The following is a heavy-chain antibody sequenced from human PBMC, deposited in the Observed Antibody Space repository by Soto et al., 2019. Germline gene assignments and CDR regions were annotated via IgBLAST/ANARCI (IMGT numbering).Heavy chain of an antibody. V-gene: IGHV3-23*01. J-gene: IGHJ3*02. CDR1: GFPFSVYD. CDR2: IGGRGGST. CDR3: ANDRIHLWFGI. D-gene: IGHD5-18*01. Sequence: EVQLLESGGAMIHPGESLRLSCAAPGFPFSVYDMSWARQAPGKGLAWVSSIGGRGGSTYYADCVKGRFTISRDNSRNTLYLHMNSLRGEDTALYVWANDRIHLWFGIWCQGTLVTVSS.